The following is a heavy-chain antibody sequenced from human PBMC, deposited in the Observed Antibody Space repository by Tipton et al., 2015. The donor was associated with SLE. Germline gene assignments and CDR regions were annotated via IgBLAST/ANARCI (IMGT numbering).Heavy chain of an antibody. D-gene: IGHD4-11*01. J-gene: IGHJ2*01. CDR1: NGSISSHY. CDR2: VYYSGGT. CDR3: AREFLNPVTTVHYYFDL. V-gene: IGHV4-59*11. Sequence: TLSLTCTVSNGSISSHYWSWIRQAPGKGLEWIGYVYYSGGTNYNPSLKSRVTMSVDTSKNHFSLKLISVTAADTAVYYCAREFLNPVTTVHYYFDLWGRGTLVTVSS.